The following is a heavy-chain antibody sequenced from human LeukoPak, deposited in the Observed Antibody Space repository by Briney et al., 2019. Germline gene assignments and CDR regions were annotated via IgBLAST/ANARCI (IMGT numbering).Heavy chain of an antibody. CDR3: ARDSVDYYDSSGYYPRPGYFDY. CDR1: GFTFSSYA. V-gene: IGHV3-30*04. Sequence: PGGSLRLSCAASGFTFSSYAMHWVRQAPGKGLEWVAVISYDGSNKYYADSVKGRFTISRDNSKNTLYLQMNSLRAEDTAVYYCARDSVDYYDSSGYYPRPGYFDYWGQGTLVTVSS. J-gene: IGHJ4*02. CDR2: ISYDGSNK. D-gene: IGHD3-22*01.